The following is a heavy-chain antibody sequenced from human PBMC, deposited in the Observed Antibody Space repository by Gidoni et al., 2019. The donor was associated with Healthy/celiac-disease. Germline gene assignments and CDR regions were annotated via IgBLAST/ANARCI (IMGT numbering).Heavy chain of an antibody. D-gene: IGHD3-9*01. Sequence: GLEWIGEINHSGSTNYNPSLKSRVTISVDTSKNQFSLKLSSVTAADTAVYYCARGGLRYFDWLPDFDYWGQGTLVTVSS. J-gene: IGHJ4*02. CDR3: ARGGLRYFDWLPDFDY. CDR2: INHSGST. V-gene: IGHV4-34*01.